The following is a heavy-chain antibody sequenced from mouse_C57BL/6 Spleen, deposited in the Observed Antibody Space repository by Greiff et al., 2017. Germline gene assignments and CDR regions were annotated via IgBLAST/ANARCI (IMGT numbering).Heavy chain of an antibody. Sequence: VQLQQSGAELARPGASVKLSCKASGYTFTSYGISWVKQRPGQGLEWIGEIYPRSGNTYYNEKFKGKATLTADKSSSTAYMELRSLTSEDSAVYFCAKGDYGNYGAYWGQGTLVTVSA. J-gene: IGHJ3*01. CDR1: GYTFTSYG. D-gene: IGHD2-1*01. V-gene: IGHV1-81*01. CDR2: IYPRSGNT. CDR3: AKGDYGNYGAY.